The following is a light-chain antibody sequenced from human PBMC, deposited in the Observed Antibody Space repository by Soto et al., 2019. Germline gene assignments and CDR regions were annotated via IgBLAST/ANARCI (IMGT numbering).Light chain of an antibody. CDR1: SSDVGGYNY. CDR2: EVN. V-gene: IGLV2-8*01. Sequence: QSALTQPPSASRSPGQSVTISCTGTSSDVGGYNYVSWYQQHPGKVPKLMVYEVNKRPSGVPDRFSGSKSGNTASLTVSGLQAEDEADYYFTSYAGGNNVFGTGTKLTVL. J-gene: IGLJ1*01. CDR3: TSYAGGNNV.